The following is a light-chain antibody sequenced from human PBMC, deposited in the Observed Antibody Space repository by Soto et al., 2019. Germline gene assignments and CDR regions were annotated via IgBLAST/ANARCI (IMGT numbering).Light chain of an antibody. Sequence: EIVMTQSQATLSVSPGERATLSCRDSQSVSSILAWYQQKPGQGPRLLIYGASTRATGIPTRFSGSGYGTKFTLTISSLQSEDCAVYYWQQYNNWPPTFGQGTKVEI. CDR1: QSVSSI. J-gene: IGKJ1*01. CDR3: QQYNNWPPT. V-gene: IGKV3D-15*01. CDR2: GAS.